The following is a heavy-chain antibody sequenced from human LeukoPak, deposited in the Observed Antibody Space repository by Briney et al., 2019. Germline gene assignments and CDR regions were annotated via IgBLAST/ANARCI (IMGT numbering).Heavy chain of an antibody. CDR2: IYYSGST. J-gene: IGHJ4*02. D-gene: IGHD5-18*01. CDR3: ARHTTMVHFDY. Sequence: SETLSLTCNVSGGSISSYYWNWIRQPPGKELEWIGYIYYSGSTNYNPSLQSRVTISVDTSKNRFSLKLSSVTAADTAVYYCARHTTMVHFDYWGQGTLVTVS. V-gene: IGHV4-59*08. CDR1: GGSISSYY.